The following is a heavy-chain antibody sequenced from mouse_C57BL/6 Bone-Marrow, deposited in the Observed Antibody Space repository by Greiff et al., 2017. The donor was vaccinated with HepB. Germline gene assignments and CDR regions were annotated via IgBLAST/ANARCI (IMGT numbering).Heavy chain of an antibody. J-gene: IGHJ1*03. CDR1: GYTFTDYE. Sequence: VQLQQSGAELVRPGASVTLSCKASGYTFTDYEMHWVKQTPVHGLEWIGAIDPETGGTAYNQKFKGKAILTADKSSSTAYMELRSLTSEDSAVYYCTRRAITTVVAWYFDVWGTGTTVTVSS. V-gene: IGHV1-15*01. D-gene: IGHD1-1*01. CDR2: IDPETGGT. CDR3: TRRAITTVVAWYFDV.